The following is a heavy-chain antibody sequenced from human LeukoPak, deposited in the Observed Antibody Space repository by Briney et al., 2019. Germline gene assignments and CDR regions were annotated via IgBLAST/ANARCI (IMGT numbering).Heavy chain of an antibody. J-gene: IGHJ4*02. V-gene: IGHV3-23*01. D-gene: IGHD2-8*01. CDR1: GFTFSSYA. Sequence: PGGSLRLSCAGSGFTFSSYAMSWVRQAPGQGLEWVSVISDSGDYTSYADSVSGRFTISRDNSRNTLYLQMISLRPEDTAVYYCAKDTSIGKYCTNGVCSPFDYWGQGTLVTVSS. CDR3: AKDTSIGKYCTNGVCSPFDY. CDR2: ISDSGDYT.